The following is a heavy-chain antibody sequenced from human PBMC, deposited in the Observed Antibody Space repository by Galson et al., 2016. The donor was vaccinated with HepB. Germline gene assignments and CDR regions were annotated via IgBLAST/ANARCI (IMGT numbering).Heavy chain of an antibody. CDR1: GFTFSSYW. J-gene: IGHJ3*02. Sequence: SLRLSCAASGFTFSSYWMHWVRQVPGKGLVWVSRVNSDGSNTNYADSVKGRFTISRDNAKNTLYLRMNSLRAEDTALYYCARGSSGTYPRAFDIWGQGTMVTVSS. CDR3: ARGSSGTYPRAFDI. D-gene: IGHD1-26*01. V-gene: IGHV3-74*01. CDR2: VNSDGSNT.